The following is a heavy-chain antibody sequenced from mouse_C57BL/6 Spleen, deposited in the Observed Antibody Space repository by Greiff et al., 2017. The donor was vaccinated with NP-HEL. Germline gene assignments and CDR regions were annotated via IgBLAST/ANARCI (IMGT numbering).Heavy chain of an antibody. D-gene: IGHD4-1*02. CDR1: GYTFTSYW. Sequence: VQLQQPGAELVMPGASVKLSCKASGYTFTSYWMHWVKQRPGQGLEWIGEIDPSDSYTNSNQKFKGKSTLTVATSSSTAYMPLSSLTSEDSAVYYCARPTGGYFDDWGKGTTLTVSS. CDR2: IDPSDSYT. CDR3: ARPTGGYFDD. J-gene: IGHJ2*01. V-gene: IGHV1-69*01.